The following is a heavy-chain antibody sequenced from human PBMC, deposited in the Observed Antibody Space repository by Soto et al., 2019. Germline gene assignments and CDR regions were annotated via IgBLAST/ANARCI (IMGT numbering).Heavy chain of an antibody. V-gene: IGHV3-23*01. CDR3: AKKVNSGSGSQYFDY. Sequence: GGSLRLSCAASGFTFSSYSMSWVRQAQGKGLEWVSGFRSSGDDGTTYYADSVKGRFTISRDNSKNTLFLQTNSLRAEDTAIYYCAKKVNSGSGSQYFDYWGQGTLVTVSS. CDR2: FRSSGDDGTT. CDR1: GFTFSSYS. J-gene: IGHJ4*02. D-gene: IGHD3-10*01.